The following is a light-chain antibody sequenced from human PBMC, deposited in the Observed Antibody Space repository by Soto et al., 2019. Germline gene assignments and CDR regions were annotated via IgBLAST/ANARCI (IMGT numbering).Light chain of an antibody. CDR3: HQAYSAPLT. Sequence: IPVTQSPSSVSASVGDRVTITCRASQDIAGYLAWYQHKPGRTPELLIHGASRLQSGVPARFRGSGSGTDLTISINSLKPEDFETDGGHQAYSAPLTFCQGTRLEIK. J-gene: IGKJ5*01. V-gene: IGKV1D-12*01. CDR1: QDIAGY. CDR2: GAS.